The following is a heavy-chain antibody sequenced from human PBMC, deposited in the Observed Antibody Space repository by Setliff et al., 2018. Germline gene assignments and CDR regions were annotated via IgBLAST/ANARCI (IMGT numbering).Heavy chain of an antibody. CDR2: VSYFGSG. J-gene: IGHJ4*02. CDR3: RFWSGYYKKDY. V-gene: IGHV4-39*01. CDR1: GLPLSSTTYD. Sequence: PSETLSLTCTVSGLPLSSTTYDWAWVRQPPGKGLEWIGSVSYFGSGYYNPSLRGRVATSLDTSRNQFSLKLTSVTAADTAVYYCRFWSGYYKKDYWVQGTLVTVSS. D-gene: IGHD3-3*01.